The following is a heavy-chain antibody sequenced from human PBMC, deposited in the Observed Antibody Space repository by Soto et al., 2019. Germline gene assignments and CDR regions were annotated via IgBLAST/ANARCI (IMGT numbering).Heavy chain of an antibody. CDR2: ISYDGSNK. CDR1: GFTFSSYA. CDR3: ARDGRIDALYSSGWYLFGY. V-gene: IGHV3-30-3*01. Sequence: QVQLVESGGGVVQPGRSLRLSCAASGFTFSSYAMHWVRQAPGKGLEWVAVISYDGSNKYYADSVKGRFTISRDNSKNTLYLQMNSLRAEDTAVYYCARDGRIDALYSSGWYLFGYWGQGTLVTVSS. D-gene: IGHD6-19*01. J-gene: IGHJ4*02.